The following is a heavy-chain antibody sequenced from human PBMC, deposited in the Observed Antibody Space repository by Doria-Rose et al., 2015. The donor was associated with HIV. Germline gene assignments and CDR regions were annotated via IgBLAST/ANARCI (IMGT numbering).Heavy chain of an antibody. CDR1: GDSISSGDSF. CDR3: ARARNYGFPHFFDF. CDR2: ISSSGTT. D-gene: IGHD3-10*01. Sequence: VQLLESGPGLVRPSQTLSLTCTVSGDSISSGDSFWSWLRQAPLYGPEWIGYISSSGTTYYYPSLGGRLTISLDASKNQFSLNLNSVTAADTAVYYCARARNYGFPHFFDFWGQGTLVTVSS. V-gene: IGHV4-30-4*01. J-gene: IGHJ4*02.